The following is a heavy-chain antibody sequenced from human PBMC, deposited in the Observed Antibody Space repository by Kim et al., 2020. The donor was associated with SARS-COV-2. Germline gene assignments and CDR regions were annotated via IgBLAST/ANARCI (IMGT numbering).Heavy chain of an antibody. J-gene: IGHJ4*02. V-gene: IGHV3-30*18. CDR2: ISYDGSNK. D-gene: IGHD1-26*01. CDR1: GFTFNTYG. CDR3: AKSFSGSYFGYDY. Sequence: GVSLRLSCAASGFTFNTYGMHWVRQAPGKGLEWVAVISYDGSNKYYADSVKGRFTISRDNSENTLYLQMNSLRIEDTAVYYCAKSFSGSYFGYDYWGQGTLVTVSS.